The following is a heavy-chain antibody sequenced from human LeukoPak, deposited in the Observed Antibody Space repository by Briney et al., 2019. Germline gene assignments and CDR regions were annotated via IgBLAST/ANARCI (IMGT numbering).Heavy chain of an antibody. Sequence: VASVKVSCKASGYTFTGYYMHWVREAPGQGLEWMGWINPNSGGTNYAQKFQGRVTMTRDTSISTAYMELSRLRSDDTAVYYCARDIVVVPAANQPTGWGQGTLVTVS. CDR3: ARDIVVVPAANQPTG. D-gene: IGHD2-2*01. CDR2: INPNSGGT. J-gene: IGHJ4*02. CDR1: GYTFTGYY. V-gene: IGHV1-2*02.